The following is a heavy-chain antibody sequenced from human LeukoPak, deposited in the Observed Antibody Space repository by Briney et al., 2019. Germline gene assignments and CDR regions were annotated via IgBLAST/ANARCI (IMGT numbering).Heavy chain of an antibody. V-gene: IGHV4-39*07. CDR2: IYYSGST. Sequence: PSETLSLTCTVSGGSISSSSYYWGWIRQPPGKGLEWIGNIYYSGSTYYNPSLKSRATISVDTSKNQFSLKLTSVTAADTAVYYCARRNFGVVPVHRYFDYWGQGTLVAVSS. D-gene: IGHD3-3*01. J-gene: IGHJ4*02. CDR1: GGSISSSSYY. CDR3: ARRNFGVVPVHRYFDY.